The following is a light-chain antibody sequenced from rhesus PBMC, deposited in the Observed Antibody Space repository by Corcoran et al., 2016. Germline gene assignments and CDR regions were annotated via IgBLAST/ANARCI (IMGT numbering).Light chain of an antibody. Sequence: DIVMTQTPLSLPVTPGEPASISCRSRQSLLDSEDGNTYVEWYLQKPGQSPQPLIYEVSNRALGVPERFSGRGADTDFTLKISRVEAEDVGGYYCMQGIEYPWTFGQGTKVEIK. CDR3: MQGIEYPWT. V-gene: IGKV2S20*01. CDR2: EVS. CDR1: QSLLDSEDGNTY. J-gene: IGKJ1*01.